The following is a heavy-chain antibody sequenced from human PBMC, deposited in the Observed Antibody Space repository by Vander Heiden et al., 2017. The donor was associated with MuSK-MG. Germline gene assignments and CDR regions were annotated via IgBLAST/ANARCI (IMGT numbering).Heavy chain of an antibody. Sequence: QVQLVESGGGVVQPGRSLRLSCAASGFPFSIYAMHWVRQAPGKGLEWVAVISYDGNIKYYADSVKGRFTISRDNSNNTLYLQMNSLRPDDTAVYYCARRSTPNGMDVWGQGTTATVSS. CDR3: ARRSTPNGMDV. V-gene: IGHV3-30*04. CDR1: GFPFSIYA. CDR2: ISYDGNIK. J-gene: IGHJ6*02.